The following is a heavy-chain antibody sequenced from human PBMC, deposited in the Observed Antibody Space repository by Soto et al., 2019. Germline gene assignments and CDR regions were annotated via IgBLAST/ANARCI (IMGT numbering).Heavy chain of an antibody. J-gene: IGHJ4*02. CDR1: GGSISGDYY. CDR2: IYYSGSS. V-gene: IGHV4-30-4*08. Sequence: QVRLHESGPGLVKPSQTLSLTCSVSGGSISGDYYWSWIRRSPEKGLEWIGYIYYSGSSYSNPALQGRLSMSLEPSQKQFPLKLRSVTGGGHAGYYRARGGARWPGYFDSWGQGALVAVSS. CDR3: ARGGARWPGYFDS. D-gene: IGHD2-15*01.